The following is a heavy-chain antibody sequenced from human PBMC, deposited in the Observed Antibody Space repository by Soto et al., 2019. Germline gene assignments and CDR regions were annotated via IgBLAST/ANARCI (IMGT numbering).Heavy chain of an antibody. Sequence: SVKVSCKASGGTFSSYAISWVRQAPGQGLEWMGGIIPIFGTADYAQKFQGRVTITADESTSTAYMELSSLRSEDTAVYYCASHGYSYGYLLDYWGQGTLVTV. CDR1: GGTFSSYA. D-gene: IGHD5-18*01. J-gene: IGHJ4*02. CDR2: IIPIFGTA. CDR3: ASHGYSYGYLLDY. V-gene: IGHV1-69*13.